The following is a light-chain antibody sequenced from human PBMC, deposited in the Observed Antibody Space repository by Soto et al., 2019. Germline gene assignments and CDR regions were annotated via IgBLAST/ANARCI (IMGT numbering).Light chain of an antibody. CDR3: QQYGSSLHT. J-gene: IGKJ2*01. CDR1: QSISRRY. V-gene: IGKV3-20*01. CDR2: ATS. Sequence: EIVLTQPPGTLSSSPGERATLSCRASQSISRRYLAWYQLKPGQAPRLLLYATSRRATGIPDRFSGSGSGTDFTLTISRLEPEDFAVYYCQQYGSSLHTFGQGTKLEIK.